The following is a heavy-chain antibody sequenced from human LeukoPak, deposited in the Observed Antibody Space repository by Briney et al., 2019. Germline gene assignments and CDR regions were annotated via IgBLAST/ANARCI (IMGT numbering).Heavy chain of an antibody. CDR1: GGSFSGYY. CDR2: INHSGST. CDR3: ARGHIVVVPAASCCNFDY. J-gene: IGHJ4*02. D-gene: IGHD2-2*01. V-gene: IGHV4-34*01. Sequence: SETLSLTCAVYGGSFSGYYWSWIRQPPGKGLEWIGEINHSGSTNYNPSLKSRVTISVGTSKNQFSLKLSSVTAADTAVYYCARGHIVVVPAASCCNFDYWGQGTLVTVSS.